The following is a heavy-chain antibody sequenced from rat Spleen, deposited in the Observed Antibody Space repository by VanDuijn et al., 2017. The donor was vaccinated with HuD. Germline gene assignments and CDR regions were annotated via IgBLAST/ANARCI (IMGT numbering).Heavy chain of an antibody. D-gene: IGHD1-3*01. J-gene: IGHJ4*01. CDR1: GFTFSDHN. CDR2: ISYDGGST. Sequence: EVQLVESGGGLVQPGRSLKLSCEASGFTFSDHNMAWVRQAPRKGLEWVATISYDGGSTYYRDSVKGRFTISRDNAKSTLYLQMDSLRSEDTATYYCARHMAGLYVMDAWGQGASVTVSS. V-gene: IGHV5-7*01. CDR3: ARHMAGLYVMDA.